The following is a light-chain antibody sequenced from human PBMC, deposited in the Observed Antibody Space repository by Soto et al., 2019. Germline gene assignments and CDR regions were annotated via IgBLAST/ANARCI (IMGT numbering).Light chain of an antibody. J-gene: IGLJ2*01. V-gene: IGLV2-11*01. CDR2: DVS. CDR3: CSYAGSSVV. CDR1: SSDVGGYNY. Sequence: QSVLTQPRSVSGSPGQSVTISCTGTSSDVGGYNYVSWYQQHPGKAPKLMIYDVSKRPSGVPDRLSGSKSGNTASLTISGLQSEDEADYSCCSYAGSSVVFGGGTKLTVL.